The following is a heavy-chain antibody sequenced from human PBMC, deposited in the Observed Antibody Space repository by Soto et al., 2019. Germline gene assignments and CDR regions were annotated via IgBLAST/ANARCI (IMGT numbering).Heavy chain of an antibody. D-gene: IGHD3-22*01. CDR2: ISYDGSNK. Sequence: GGSLRLSCAASGFTFSSYGMHWVRQAPGKGLEWVAVISYDGSNKYYADSVKGRFTISRDNSKNKLYLQMNSLRAEDTAVYFCASNPGDYYDSSGYYLDYWGQGTLVTVSS. CDR3: ASNPGDYYDSSGYYLDY. CDR1: GFTFSSYG. J-gene: IGHJ4*02. V-gene: IGHV3-30*03.